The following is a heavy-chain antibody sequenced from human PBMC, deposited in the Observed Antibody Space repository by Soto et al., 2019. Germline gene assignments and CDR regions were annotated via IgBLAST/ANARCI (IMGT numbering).Heavy chain of an antibody. D-gene: IGHD5-18*01. Sequence: QVQLQQWGAGLLKPSETLSLTCAVYGGSFSGYYWSWIRQPPGKGLEWIGYIYYSGSTNYNPSLKSRVTISVDTSKNQFSLKLSSVTAADTAVYYCARDNVDTAMVRFHYYYGMDVWGQGTTVTVS. CDR3: ARDNVDTAMVRFHYYYGMDV. CDR1: GGSFSGYY. CDR2: IYYSGST. V-gene: IGHV4-34*11. J-gene: IGHJ6*02.